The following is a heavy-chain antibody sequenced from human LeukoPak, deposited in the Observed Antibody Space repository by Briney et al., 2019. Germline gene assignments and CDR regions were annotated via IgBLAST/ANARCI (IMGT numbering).Heavy chain of an antibody. CDR3: ARAPSEIGGYYPEYFRH. V-gene: IGHV3-74*01. J-gene: IGHJ1*01. CDR1: GFTFSSYW. Sequence: GGSLRLSCAASGFTFSSYWMHWVRQAPGKRLVWVSRIKSDGSTNYADSVKGRFTISRDNAKNTVSLQMNSLRAEDTGVYYCARAPSEIGGYYPEYFRHWGQGTLVTVSS. D-gene: IGHD3-22*01. CDR2: IKSDGST.